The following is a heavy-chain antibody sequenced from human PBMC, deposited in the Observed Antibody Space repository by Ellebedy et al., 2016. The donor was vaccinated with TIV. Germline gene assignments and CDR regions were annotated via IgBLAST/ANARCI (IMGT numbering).Heavy chain of an antibody. CDR2: IYYSGST. D-gene: IGHD3-22*01. J-gene: IGHJ4*02. CDR3: ARYYLDSNDYERTFDY. V-gene: IGHV4-59*01. Sequence: MPSETLSLTCTVSGGSISSYYWTRIRQPPGKGLEYIGYIYYSGSTNYNPSLKSRVTISIDTSKNQFSLKLSSVTAADTAVYYCARYYLDSNDYERTFDYWGQGTLVTVSS. CDR1: GGSISSYY.